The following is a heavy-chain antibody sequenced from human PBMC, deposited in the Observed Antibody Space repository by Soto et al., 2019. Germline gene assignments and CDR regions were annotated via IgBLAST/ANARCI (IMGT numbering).Heavy chain of an antibody. CDR1: GFTFSSYA. CDR3: AKAGYSGYHWSD. D-gene: IGHD5-12*01. V-gene: IGHV3-23*01. J-gene: IGHJ4*02. Sequence: EVQLLESGGGLVQPGGSLRLSCAASGFTFSSYAMSWVRQAPGKGLEWVSAISGSGGSTYYADSVKGRFTISRDNSKNPLYLQMNSLRAEDTAVYYCAKAGYSGYHWSDWGQGTLVTVSS. CDR2: ISGSGGST.